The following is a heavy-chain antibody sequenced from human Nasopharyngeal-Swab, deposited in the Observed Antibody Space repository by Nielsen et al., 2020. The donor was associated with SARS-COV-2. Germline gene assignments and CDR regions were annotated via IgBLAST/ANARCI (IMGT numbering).Heavy chain of an antibody. CDR3: TTDFYFDY. Sequence: GESLKISCAASGFIFSGSAMHWVRQASGKGLEWVGRIGDKDHNYATTYAASVKGRFTISRDDSTNTAFLQMDSLKTEDTALYYCTTDFYFDYWGQGALVTVSS. CDR1: GFIFSGSA. J-gene: IGHJ4*02. V-gene: IGHV3-73*01. CDR2: IGDKDHNYAT.